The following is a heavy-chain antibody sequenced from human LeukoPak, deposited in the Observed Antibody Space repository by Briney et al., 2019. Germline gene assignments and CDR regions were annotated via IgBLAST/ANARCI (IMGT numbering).Heavy chain of an antibody. V-gene: IGHV3-13*01. J-gene: IGHJ3*02. CDR1: GCTFSLYE. Sequence: PGGSLRLTCAASGCTFSLYEIHWVRQIPGIGLEWVSAIGVAGDTFYSASVKGRFTISRENARNSLYLEMNNLRAGDTAVYYCVRESAGTGVKAYDICGHGIMVTVSS. CDR2: IGVAGDT. CDR3: VRESAGTGVKAYDI. D-gene: IGHD1-1*01.